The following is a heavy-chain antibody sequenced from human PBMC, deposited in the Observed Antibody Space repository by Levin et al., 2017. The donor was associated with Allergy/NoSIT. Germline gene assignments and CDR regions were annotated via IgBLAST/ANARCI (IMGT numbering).Heavy chain of an antibody. CDR2: ISAYNGNT. J-gene: IGHJ4*02. CDR1: GYTFTSYG. Sequence: ASVKVSCKASGYTFTSYGISWVRQAPGQGLEWMGWISAYNGNTNYAQKLQGRVTMTTDTPTSTAYMELRSLRSDDTAVYYCASLVTVAGGLDYWGQGTLVTVSS. CDR3: ASLVTVAGGLDY. V-gene: IGHV1-18*01. D-gene: IGHD6-19*01.